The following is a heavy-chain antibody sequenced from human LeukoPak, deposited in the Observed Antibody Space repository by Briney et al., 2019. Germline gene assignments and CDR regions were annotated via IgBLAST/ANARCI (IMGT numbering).Heavy chain of an antibody. V-gene: IGHV3-66*01. CDR1: GFTFSSYW. D-gene: IGHD3-22*01. Sequence: GGSLRLSCAASGFTFSSYWMSWVRQAPGKGLEWVSVIYSGGSTYYADSVKGRFTISRDNSKNTLYLQMNSLRAEDTAVYYCARSLSRRYYDSSGVNWYFDLWGRGTLVTVSS. CDR2: IYSGGST. CDR3: ARSLSRRYYDSSGVNWYFDL. J-gene: IGHJ2*01.